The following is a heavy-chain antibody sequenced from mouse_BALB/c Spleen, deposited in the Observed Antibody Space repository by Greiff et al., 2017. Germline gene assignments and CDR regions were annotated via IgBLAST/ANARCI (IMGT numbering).Heavy chain of an antibody. D-gene: IGHD2-2*01. Sequence: VQLQQSGPELVKPGASVKISCKASGYTFTDYNMHWVKQSHGKSLEWIGYIYPYNGGTGYNQKFKSKATLTVDNSSSTAYMELRSLTSEDSAVYYCARWGLRLYAMDYWGQGTSVTVSS. CDR1: GYTFTDYN. J-gene: IGHJ4*01. CDR2: IYPYNGGT. V-gene: IGHV1S29*02. CDR3: ARWGLRLYAMDY.